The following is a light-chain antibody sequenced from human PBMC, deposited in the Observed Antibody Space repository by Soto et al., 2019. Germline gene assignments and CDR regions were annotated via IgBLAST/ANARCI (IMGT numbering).Light chain of an antibody. V-gene: IGKV3-15*01. CDR1: QSVSSA. J-gene: IGKJ2*01. CDR3: QQYKSWYT. CDR2: DVS. Sequence: EIVMTQSPATLSLSPGERATLSCRASQSVSSALAWYQQKPGQAPRLLIYDVSTRATGIPDRFSGTGSGADFTLTISSLQFEDFAVYYWQQYKSWYTFGQGTKLEI.